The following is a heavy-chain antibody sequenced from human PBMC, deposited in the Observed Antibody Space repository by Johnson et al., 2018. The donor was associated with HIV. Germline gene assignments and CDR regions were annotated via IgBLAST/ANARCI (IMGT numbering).Heavy chain of an antibody. D-gene: IGHD6-6*01. CDR1: GFTFSSYD. Sequence: VQLVESGGGLVQPGGSLRLSCAASGFTFSSYDMYWVRQTTGKGLEWVSGIGTTGDTYYADSVKGQFTISRDNSKNTLYLQMNSLRAEDTAVYYCAKDLDSSSWGAFDIWGQGTMVTVSS. CDR3: AKDLDSSSWGAFDI. J-gene: IGHJ3*02. V-gene: IGHV3-13*01. CDR2: IGTTGDT.